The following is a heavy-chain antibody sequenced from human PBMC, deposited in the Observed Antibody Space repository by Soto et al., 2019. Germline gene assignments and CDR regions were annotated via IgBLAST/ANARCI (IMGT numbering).Heavy chain of an antibody. J-gene: IGHJ2*01. D-gene: IGHD6-13*01. Sequence: QVQLQESGPGLVKPSETLSLTCTVSVSGGSVSTGVHYWSWIRQPPGKGLEWIGYIYYSGITNYNPSLKNRGTISVDTSKNQFSLKLTSVTAADTAVYYCARGYYTSWYWFDRWGRGTLVTVSS. CDR2: IYYSGIT. V-gene: IGHV4-61*08. CDR1: GGSVSTGVHY. CDR3: ARGYYTSWYWFDR.